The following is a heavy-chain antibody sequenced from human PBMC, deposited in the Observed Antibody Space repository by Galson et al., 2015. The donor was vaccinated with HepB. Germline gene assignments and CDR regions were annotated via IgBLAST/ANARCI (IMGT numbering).Heavy chain of an antibody. Sequence: SLRLSCAASGFTFSNAWMSWVRQAPGKGLEWVAVLSSNEKNIYYADSVRGRFTISRDNSKDTLYLQMNSLRAEAPAVYYCARTFYFNYWGQGPPVTVSS. CDR2: LSSNEKNI. CDR1: GFTFSNAW. CDR3: ARTFYFNY. J-gene: IGHJ4*02. V-gene: IGHV3-30*03.